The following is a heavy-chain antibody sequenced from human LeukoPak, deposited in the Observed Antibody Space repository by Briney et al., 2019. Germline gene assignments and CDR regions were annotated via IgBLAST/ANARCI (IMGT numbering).Heavy chain of an antibody. CDR3: ALRTVGTFYYYYYMDV. J-gene: IGHJ6*03. CDR2: IIPILGIA. V-gene: IGHV1-69*04. D-gene: IGHD4-23*01. Sequence: GASVKVSCKASGYTFTSYGISWVRQAPGQGLEWMGRIIPILGIANYAQKFQGRVTIPADKSTSTAYMELSSLRSEDTAVYYCALRTVGTFYYYYYMDVWGKGTTVTVSS. CDR1: GYTFTSYG.